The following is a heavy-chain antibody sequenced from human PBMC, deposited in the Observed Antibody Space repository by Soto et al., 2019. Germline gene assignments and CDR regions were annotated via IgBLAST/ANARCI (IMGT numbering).Heavy chain of an antibody. Sequence: PGGSLRLSCAASGFTFSSYSMNWVRQAPGKGLEWVSSISSSSSYIYYADSVKGRFTISRDNAKNSLYLQMNSLRAEDTAVYYCARETMAGDAFDIWGQGTMVTVSS. V-gene: IGHV3-21*01. J-gene: IGHJ3*02. CDR2: ISSSSSYI. CDR3: ARETMAGDAFDI. CDR1: GFTFSSYS. D-gene: IGHD3-10*01.